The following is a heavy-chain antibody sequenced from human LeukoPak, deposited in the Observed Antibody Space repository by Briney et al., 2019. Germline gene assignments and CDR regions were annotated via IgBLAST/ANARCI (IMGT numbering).Heavy chain of an antibody. D-gene: IGHD5-24*01. CDR2: INHSGST. CDR3: ARAQSNQMATKI. J-gene: IGHJ4*02. Sequence: SETLSLTCAVYGGFFSGYYWSWIRQPPGKGLEWIGEINHSGSTNYNPSLKSRVTISVDTSKNQFFLKLNSVTAADTAVYYCARAQSNQMATKIWGQGILVTVSS. V-gene: IGHV4-34*01. CDR1: GGFFSGYY.